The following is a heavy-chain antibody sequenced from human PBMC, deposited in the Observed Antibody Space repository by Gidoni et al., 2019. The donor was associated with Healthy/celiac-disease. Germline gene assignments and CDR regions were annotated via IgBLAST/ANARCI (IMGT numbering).Heavy chain of an antibody. V-gene: IGHV4-39*01. J-gene: IGHJ5*02. CDR2: IYYSGST. CDR3: ARQPYSSSMGYNCFDP. D-gene: IGHD6-6*01. Sequence: QLQLQESGPGLVKPSETLSLPCTVSGGSISSSRYYWGWIRPPPGKGLEWIGSIYYSGSTYYNPSLKSRVTISVDTSKNQFSLKLSSVTAADTAVYYCARQPYSSSMGYNCFDPWGQGTLVTVSS. CDR1: GGSISSSRYY.